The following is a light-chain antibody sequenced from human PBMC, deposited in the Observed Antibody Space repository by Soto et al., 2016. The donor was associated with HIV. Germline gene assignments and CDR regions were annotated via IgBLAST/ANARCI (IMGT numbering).Light chain of an antibody. CDR2: GKN. J-gene: IGLJ1*01. Sequence: SSELTQGPPVSVALGQTVTITCQGDSLRNYYASWYQQRPGQAPILVMYGKNNRPPGIPDRFSGSTSGDTASMTITGAQAEDEADYYCQAWDSSTGVFGTGTKVTVL. V-gene: IGLV3-19*01. CDR3: QAWDSSTGV. CDR1: SLRNYY.